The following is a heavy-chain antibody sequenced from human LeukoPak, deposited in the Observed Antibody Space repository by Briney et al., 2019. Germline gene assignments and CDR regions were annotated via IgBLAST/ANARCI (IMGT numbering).Heavy chain of an antibody. Sequence: GGSLRLSCAVSGFTFNNAWMSCVRQAPGKGLEWVGRIKSKTDGGTTDYAAPVKGRFTISRDDSKNTLYLQMNSLKTEDTAVYYCTRDGQQLRPYYMDVWGKGTTVTVSS. CDR1: GFTFNNAW. V-gene: IGHV3-15*01. D-gene: IGHD6-13*01. CDR2: IKSKTDGGTT. J-gene: IGHJ6*03. CDR3: TRDGQQLRPYYMDV.